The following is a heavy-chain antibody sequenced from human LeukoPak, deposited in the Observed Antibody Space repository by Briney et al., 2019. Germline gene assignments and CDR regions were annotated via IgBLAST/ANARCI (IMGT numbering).Heavy chain of an antibody. J-gene: IGHJ3*02. Sequence: GGSLRLSCAASGFTFSSYAMSWVRQAPGKGLEWVSAISGSGGSTYYADSVKDRFTISRDNSKNMLYLQMNSLRAEDTAVYYCAKDLEYDRNAFDIWGQGTMVTVSS. CDR2: ISGSGGST. D-gene: IGHD3-22*01. CDR3: AKDLEYDRNAFDI. CDR1: GFTFSSYA. V-gene: IGHV3-23*01.